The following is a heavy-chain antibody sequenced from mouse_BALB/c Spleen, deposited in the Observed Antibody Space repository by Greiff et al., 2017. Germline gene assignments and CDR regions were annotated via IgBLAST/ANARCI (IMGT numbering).Heavy chain of an antibody. V-gene: IGHV5-17*02. J-gene: IGHJ4*01. CDR3: ARGDYDYDGGSMDY. Sequence: EVQGVESGGGLVQPGGSRKLSCAASGFTFSSFGMHWVRQAPEKGLEWVAYISSGSSTIYYADTVKGRFTISRDNPKNTLFLQMTSLRSEDTAMYYCARGDYDYDGGSMDYWGQGTSVTVSS. CDR1: GFTFSSFG. CDR2: ISSGSSTI. D-gene: IGHD2-4*01.